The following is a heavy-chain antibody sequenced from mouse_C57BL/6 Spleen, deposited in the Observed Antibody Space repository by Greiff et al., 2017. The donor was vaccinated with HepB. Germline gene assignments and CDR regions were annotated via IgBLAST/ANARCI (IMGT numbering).Heavy chain of an antibody. CDR1: GFTFSDYY. V-gene: IGHV5-16*01. Sequence: EVKLMESEGGLVQPGSSMKLSCTASGFTFSDYYMAWVRQVPEKGLEWVANINYDGSSTYYLDSLKSRFIISRGNAKNILYLQMSSLKSEDTATYYCARGGGRGDYFDYWGQGTTLTVSS. D-gene: IGHD3-3*01. CDR2: INYDGSST. J-gene: IGHJ2*01. CDR3: ARGGGRGDYFDY.